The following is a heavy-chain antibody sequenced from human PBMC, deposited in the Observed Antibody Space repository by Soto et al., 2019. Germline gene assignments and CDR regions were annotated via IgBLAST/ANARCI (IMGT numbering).Heavy chain of an antibody. V-gene: IGHV5-10-1*01. CDR1: GYSFTSYW. D-gene: IGHD1-1*01. CDR2: IDPSDSYT. J-gene: IGHJ6*02. CDR3: ARHSRHEYKSYYGMDV. Sequence: GESLKISFKGSGYSFTSYWISLVRQIPGKGLEWMGRIDPSDSYTNYSPSFQGHVTISADKSISTAYLQWSSLKASDTAMYYCARHSRHEYKSYYGMDVWGQGTTVTVSS.